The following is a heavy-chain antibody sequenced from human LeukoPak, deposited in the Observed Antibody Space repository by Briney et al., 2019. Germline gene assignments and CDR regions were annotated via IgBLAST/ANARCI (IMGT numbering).Heavy chain of an antibody. Sequence: PSETLSLTCIVSGGSITNYYWSWIRQPAGKGLEWIGRIYTSGSTNYNPSLKSRVTMSVDTSKNQFSLKLSSVTAADTAVYYCARDFKVTMVRGVRSDYYYGMDVWGQGTTVTVSS. CDR3: ARDFKVTMVRGVRSDYYYGMDV. J-gene: IGHJ6*02. D-gene: IGHD3-10*01. CDR1: GGSITNYY. V-gene: IGHV4-4*07. CDR2: IYTSGST.